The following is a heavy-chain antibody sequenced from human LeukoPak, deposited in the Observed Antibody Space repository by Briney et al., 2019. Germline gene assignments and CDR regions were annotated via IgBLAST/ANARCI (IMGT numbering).Heavy chain of an antibody. V-gene: IGHV1-69*04. D-gene: IGHD4-17*01. CDR2: IIPILGIA. J-gene: IGHJ3*02. CDR1: GGTFSSYA. Sequence: GASVKVSCKASGGTFSSYAISWVRQAPGQGLEWMGRIIPILGIANYAQKFQGRVTITADKSTSTAYMELSSLRSEDTAVYYCARDYGDYAYAFDIWGQGTMVTVSS. CDR3: ARDYGDYAYAFDI.